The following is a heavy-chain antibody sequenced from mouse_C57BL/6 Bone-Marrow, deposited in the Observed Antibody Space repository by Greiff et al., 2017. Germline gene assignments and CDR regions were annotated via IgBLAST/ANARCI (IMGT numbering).Heavy chain of an antibody. J-gene: IGHJ2*01. D-gene: IGHD2-10*02. CDR3: ARVWPRDY. Sequence: QVHVKQSGAELARPGASVKMSCKASGYTFTSYTMHWVKQRPGQGLEWIGYINPSSGYTKYNQKFKDKATLTADKSSSTAYMQLSSLTSEDSAVYYCARVWPRDYWGQGTTLTVSS. V-gene: IGHV1-4*01. CDR1: GYTFTSYT. CDR2: INPSSGYT.